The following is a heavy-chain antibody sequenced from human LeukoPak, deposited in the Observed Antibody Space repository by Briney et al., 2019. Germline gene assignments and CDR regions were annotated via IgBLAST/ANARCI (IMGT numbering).Heavy chain of an antibody. CDR1: GYRFTSYW. D-gene: IGHD6-25*01. Sequence: GGSLQISCKGSGYRFTSYWIGWVRQMPGKGLEGMGIIYPGDSDTRYSPSFQGQVTISADKSISTAYLQWSSLKASDTAMYYCARHGSLKQRGLRGGMDVWGQGTTVTVSS. J-gene: IGHJ6*02. CDR2: IYPGDSDT. CDR3: ARHGSLKQRGLRGGMDV. V-gene: IGHV5-51*01.